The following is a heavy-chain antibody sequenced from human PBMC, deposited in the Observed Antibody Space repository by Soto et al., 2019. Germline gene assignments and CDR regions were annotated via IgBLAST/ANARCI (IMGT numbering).Heavy chain of an antibody. J-gene: IGHJ3*02. Sequence: QVQLVESGGGVVQPERSRRLSCAASGFTFSSYGMRWVRQAPGKGLEWVAVTSYDGSKKYYGDSVKGRFTISRDNSMNTVYLQMDSLSAEDTAVYYCAKELGLWSGYLDAFDIWGQGTMVTVSS. CDR2: TSYDGSKK. V-gene: IGHV3-30*18. CDR1: GFTFSSYG. CDR3: AKELGLWSGYLDAFDI. D-gene: IGHD3-3*01.